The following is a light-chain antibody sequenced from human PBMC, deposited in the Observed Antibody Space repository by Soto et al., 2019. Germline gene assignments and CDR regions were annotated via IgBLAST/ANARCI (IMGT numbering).Light chain of an antibody. Sequence: QTVVTQEPSVTVSPGGTVTLTCGSSSGAVTSGHYPYWFQQKPGQAPRTLIYDTSNKHSWTPARFSGSLLGGKAALTLSGAQPEDETEYYCLLSYGGVRRVFGGGTKLTVL. CDR3: LLSYGGVRRV. CDR1: SGAVTSGHY. V-gene: IGLV7-46*01. CDR2: DTS. J-gene: IGLJ2*01.